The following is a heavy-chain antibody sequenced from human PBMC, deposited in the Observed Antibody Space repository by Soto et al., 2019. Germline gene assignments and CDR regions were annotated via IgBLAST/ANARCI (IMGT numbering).Heavy chain of an antibody. V-gene: IGHV4-31*03. CDR1: GRSVSSGGYY. Sequence: SETLSLTCTVSGRSVSSGGYYWTWIRQHPGKGLEWIGYIYHIGSPSYNPSLKSRLSMSLDTSKSKFSLNLTLVTAADTAIYYCVGDRRMDRSGHWLDSWGQGILVTVSS. D-gene: IGHD6-19*01. J-gene: IGHJ5*01. CDR3: VGDRRMDRSGHWLDS. CDR2: IYHIGSP.